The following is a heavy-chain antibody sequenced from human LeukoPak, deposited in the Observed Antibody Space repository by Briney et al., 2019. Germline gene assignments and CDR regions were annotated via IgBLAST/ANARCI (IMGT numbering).Heavy chain of an antibody. CDR1: GYSFTDYW. CDR2: IYPGDSDT. V-gene: IGHV5-51*01. D-gene: IGHD2-2*02. Sequence: GESLKISCKGSGYSFTDYWIGWVRQMPGKGLEGMGIIYPGDSDTRYSPSFQGQVTISADKSIRTAYLQWSSLKASDTAMYYCARGEPLIYPDYWGQGALVTVSS. J-gene: IGHJ4*02. CDR3: ARGEPLIYPDY.